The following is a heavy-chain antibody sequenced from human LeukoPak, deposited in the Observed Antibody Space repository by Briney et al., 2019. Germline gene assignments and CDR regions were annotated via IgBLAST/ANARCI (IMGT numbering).Heavy chain of an antibody. D-gene: IGHD1-1*01. CDR2: IYYSGST. V-gene: IGHV4-39*07. CDR3: AREKRNWNDVKSYYYYYMDV. CDR1: GGSISSSSYY. Sequence: SETLSLTCTVSGGSISSSSYYWGWIRQPPGKGLEWIGSIYYSGSTYYNPSLKSRVTISVDTSKNQFSLKLSSVTAADTAVYFCAREKRNWNDVKSYYYYYMDVWGKGTTVTISS. J-gene: IGHJ6*03.